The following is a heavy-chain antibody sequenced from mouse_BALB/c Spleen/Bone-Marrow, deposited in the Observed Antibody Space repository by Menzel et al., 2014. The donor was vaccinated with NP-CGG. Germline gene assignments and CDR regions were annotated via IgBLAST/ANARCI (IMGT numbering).Heavy chain of an antibody. CDR2: IDPANGNT. V-gene: IGHV14-3*02. CDR3: ATDSSGYLDF. J-gene: IGHJ2*01. D-gene: IGHD3-2*01. Sequence: VQLQQSGAELVKPGASVKLSCTASGFNIKDIYMHWVKQRPEQGLEWIGRIDPANGNTKSDPKFQGEATITADTSSNTAYLKFSSQASEDTAVYYCATDSSGYLDFWGQGTTLSV. CDR1: GFNIKDIY.